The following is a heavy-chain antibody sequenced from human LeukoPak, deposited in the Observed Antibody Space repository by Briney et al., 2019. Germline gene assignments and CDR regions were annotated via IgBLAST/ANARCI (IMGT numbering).Heavy chain of an antibody. CDR1: GFTFSSYS. V-gene: IGHV3-48*01. CDR2: ISSSSSTI. Sequence: GGSLRLSCAASGFTFSSYSMNWVRQAPGKGLEWVSYISSSSSTIYYADSVKGRFTISRDNAKNSLYLQINSLRAEDTAVYYCARDRDVLLWFGEPNFDYWGQGTLVTVSS. CDR3: ARDRDVLLWFGEPNFDY. D-gene: IGHD3-10*01. J-gene: IGHJ4*02.